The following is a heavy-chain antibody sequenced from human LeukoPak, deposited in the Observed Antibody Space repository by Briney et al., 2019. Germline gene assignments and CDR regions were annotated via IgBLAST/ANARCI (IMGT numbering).Heavy chain of an antibody. J-gene: IGHJ4*02. Sequence: GGSLRLSCAASGFSFSSYWMSWVRQAPGKGLEWVANIKQDGSEKYYVDSVKGRFTISGDNAKNSLYLQMNSLRAEDTAVYYCARETTYYDFWSGYRPHYFDYWGQGTLVTVSS. D-gene: IGHD3-3*01. CDR1: GFSFSSYW. V-gene: IGHV3-7*01. CDR3: ARETTYYDFWSGYRPHYFDY. CDR2: IKQDGSEK.